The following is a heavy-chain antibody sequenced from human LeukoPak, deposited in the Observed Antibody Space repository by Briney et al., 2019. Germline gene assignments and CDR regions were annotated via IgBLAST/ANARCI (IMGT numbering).Heavy chain of an antibody. CDR3: ARDAEGEEQMATTYFDL. CDR2: LQSVGNT. V-gene: IGHV3-53*01. D-gene: IGHD5-24*01. CDR1: GFSLRSKY. J-gene: IGHJ4*02. Sequence: GGSLRLSCAASGFSLRSKYMSWVRQAPGKALEWVSVLQSVGNTFYADSVKGRFSISRDRSKNTVYLQMDSLRAEDTAVYYCARDAEGEEQMATTYFDLWGQGTLVIVSS.